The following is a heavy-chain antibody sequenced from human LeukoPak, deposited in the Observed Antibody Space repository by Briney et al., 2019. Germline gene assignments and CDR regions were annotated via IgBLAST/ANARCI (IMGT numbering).Heavy chain of an antibody. Sequence: PGGSLRLSCAASGFTFSDYDMHWVRHATGKGLEWVSAIGTAGDTYYTGSVKGRFTISRENAKNSLYLQMNSLRAGDTAVYYCARVAKERVGGVYYFDYWGQGTLAAVSS. D-gene: IGHD1-1*01. V-gene: IGHV3-13*01. CDR2: IGTAGDT. CDR3: ARVAKERVGGVYYFDY. J-gene: IGHJ4*02. CDR1: GFTFSDYD.